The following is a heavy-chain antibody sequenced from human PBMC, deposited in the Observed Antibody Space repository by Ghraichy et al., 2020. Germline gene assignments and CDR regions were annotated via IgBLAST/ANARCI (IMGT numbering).Heavy chain of an antibody. Sequence: ESLNISCTVSGGSVSSVSYYWSWIRQPPGKGLEWIGYIYYSGSTNYNPSLKSRVTISVDTSKNQFSLKLSSVTAADTAVYYCARGVYYDFWSGSGYWYFDLWGRGTLVTVSS. V-gene: IGHV4-61*01. CDR3: ARGVYYDFWSGSGYWYFDL. CDR2: IYYSGST. J-gene: IGHJ2*01. D-gene: IGHD3-3*01. CDR1: GGSVSSVSYY.